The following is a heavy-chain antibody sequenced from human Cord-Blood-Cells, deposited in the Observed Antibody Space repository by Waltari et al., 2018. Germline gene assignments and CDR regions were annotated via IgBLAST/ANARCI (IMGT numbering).Heavy chain of an antibody. D-gene: IGHD2-15*01. CDR1: GGSISSGGYS. V-gene: IGHV4-30-2*01. Sequence: QLQLQESGSGLVKPSQTLSLTCAVSGGSISSGGYSWSWIRQPPGKGLEGIGDIYHSGSTYYNPSLKGRVTISVDRAKDQCSRKLSAVTAADTAVYYCARVGFFGGYFDYWGQGTLVTVSS. CDR2: IYHSGST. CDR3: ARVGFFGGYFDY. J-gene: IGHJ4*02.